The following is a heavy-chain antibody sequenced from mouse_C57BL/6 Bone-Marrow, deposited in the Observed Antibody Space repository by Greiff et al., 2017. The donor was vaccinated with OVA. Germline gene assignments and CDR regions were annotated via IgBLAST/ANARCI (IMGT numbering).Heavy chain of an antibody. CDR2: ISNGGGST. V-gene: IGHV5-12*01. CDR1: GFTFSDYY. Sequence: EVQGVESGGGLVQPGGSLKLSCAASGFTFSDYYMYWVRQTPEKRLEWVAYISNGGGSTYYPDTVKGRFTISRDNAKNTLYLQMSRLKSEDTAMYYCARSYGYDERAWFDYWGQGTLVTVSA. J-gene: IGHJ3*01. CDR3: ARSYGYDERAWFDY. D-gene: IGHD2-2*01.